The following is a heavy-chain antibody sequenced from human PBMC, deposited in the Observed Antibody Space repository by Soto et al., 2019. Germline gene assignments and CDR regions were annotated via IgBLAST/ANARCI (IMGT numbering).Heavy chain of an antibody. CDR1: GYTFTSYA. CDR2: INAGNSDT. CDR3: ARDFSVVVVAPGY. J-gene: IGHJ4*02. V-gene: IGHV1-3*01. Sequence: ASVKVSCKASGYTFTSYAMHWVRQAPGQRLEWMGWINAGNSDTTYSQKFQGRVTTTSDTSASTAYMELTSLTSEDTAVYYCARDFSVVVVAPGYWGQGTLVTVSS. D-gene: IGHD3-22*01.